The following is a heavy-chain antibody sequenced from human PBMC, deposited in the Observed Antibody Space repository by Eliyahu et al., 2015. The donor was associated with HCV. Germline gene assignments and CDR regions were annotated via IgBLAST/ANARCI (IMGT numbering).Heavy chain of an antibody. Sequence: QVQLVESGGGVVQPGRSLRLSXAASGFTFSSSDIHWVRQAPGKGLEWVAVISYDGSNKYYADSVKGRFTISRDNSKNTLYLQMNSLRAEDTAVYYCAKDLYDFWSAFYYYYGMDVWGQGTTVTVSS. CDR2: ISYDGSNK. CDR3: AKDLYDFWSAFYYYYGMDV. CDR1: GFTFSSSD. J-gene: IGHJ6*02. V-gene: IGHV3-30*18. D-gene: IGHD3-3*01.